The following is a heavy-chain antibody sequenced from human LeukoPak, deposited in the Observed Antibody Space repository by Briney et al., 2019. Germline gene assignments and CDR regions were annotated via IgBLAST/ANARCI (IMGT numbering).Heavy chain of an antibody. Sequence: GGSLRLSCAASGFIFSSYWMHWVRQAPGKGLVWVSRINTDGRSTNYADSVKGRFTISRDNAKNTLYLQMSSLRAEDTAVYYCARGGYGDHNFDYWGQGTLVTVSS. J-gene: IGHJ4*02. D-gene: IGHD4-17*01. CDR1: GFIFSSYW. CDR2: INTDGRST. V-gene: IGHV3-74*01. CDR3: ARGGYGDHNFDY.